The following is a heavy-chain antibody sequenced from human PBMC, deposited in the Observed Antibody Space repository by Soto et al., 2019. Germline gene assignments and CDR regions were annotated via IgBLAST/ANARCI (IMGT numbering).Heavy chain of an antibody. CDR1: GFTSSSDA. Sequence: HGGSLRHSCAASGFTSSSDAMSWVRQAPGKGLEWVSAISGSGGSTYYADSVKGRFTISRDNSKNTLYLQMNGLTAGDTAVYYCAKATATSGGAFEIHGQGAMVPVSS. V-gene: IGHV3-23*01. J-gene: IGHJ3*02. CDR3: AKATATSGGAFEI. D-gene: IGHD1-1*01. CDR2: ISGSGGST.